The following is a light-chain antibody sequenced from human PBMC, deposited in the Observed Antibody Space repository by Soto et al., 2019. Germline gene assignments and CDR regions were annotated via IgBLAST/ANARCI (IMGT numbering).Light chain of an antibody. V-gene: IGLV2-11*01. CDR1: TIDVDSSNY. CDR3: CSYATTFYV. CDR2: DVS. Sequence: QSALTQPRSVSGSPGQSVTISCTGPTIDVDSSNYVSWYQQHPGKAPKLMIYDVSERPSGVPDRFSGSKSVSTASLTISGLQAEDEADYYCCSYATTFYVFGSGTKLTVL. J-gene: IGLJ1*01.